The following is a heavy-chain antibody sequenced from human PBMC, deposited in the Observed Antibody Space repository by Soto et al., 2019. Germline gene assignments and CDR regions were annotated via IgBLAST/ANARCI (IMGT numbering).Heavy chain of an antibody. CDR2: IKQDGSEK. CDR3: ARDGWLAASHCYYFDY. V-gene: IGHV3-7*01. CDR1: GFPFNNAW. D-gene: IGHD2-21*02. Sequence: PGGSLRLSCAASGFPFNNAWMSWVRQAPGKGLEWVANIKQDGSEKYYVDSVKGRFTISRDNAKNSLYLQMNSLRAEDTAVYYCARDGWLAASHCYYFDYWGQGTLVTVSS. J-gene: IGHJ4*02.